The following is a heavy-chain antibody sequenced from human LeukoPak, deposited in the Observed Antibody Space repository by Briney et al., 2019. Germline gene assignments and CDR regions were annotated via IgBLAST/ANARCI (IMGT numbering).Heavy chain of an antibody. D-gene: IGHD3-22*01. CDR1: GFTFSSYA. CDR2: ISGSGGST. J-gene: IGHJ4*02. Sequence: GGSLRLSCAASGFTFSSYAMSWVRQAPGKGLEWVSAISGSGGSTYYADSVKGRFTISRDNSKNTLYLQMNSLRAEDTAVYYCAKDITYYDSSGYSYYFDYWGQGTLVTVSS. CDR3: AKDITYYDSSGYSYYFDY. V-gene: IGHV3-23*01.